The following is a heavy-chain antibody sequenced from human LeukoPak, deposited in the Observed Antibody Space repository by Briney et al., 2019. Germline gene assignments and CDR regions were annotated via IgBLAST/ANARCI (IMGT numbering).Heavy chain of an antibody. CDR3: ARDVGLSYYFDY. V-gene: IGHV1-69*04. CDR1: GGTFSSYA. Sequence: SVKVSCKASGGTFSSYAISWVRQAPGQGLEWMGRIIPILGIANYAQKFQGRVTITADKSTSTAYMELSSLRSEDTAVYYCARDVGLSYYFDYWGQGTLVTVSS. J-gene: IGHJ4*02. D-gene: IGHD2-15*01. CDR2: IIPILGIA.